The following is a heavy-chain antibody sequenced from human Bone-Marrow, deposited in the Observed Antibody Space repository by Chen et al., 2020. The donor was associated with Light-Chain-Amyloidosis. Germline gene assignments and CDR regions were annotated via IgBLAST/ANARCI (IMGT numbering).Heavy chain of an antibody. CDR1: GYTFPNYW. CDR2: IYPDDSDA. CDR3: ARRRDGYNVDY. V-gene: IGHV5-51*01. D-gene: IGHD5-12*01. J-gene: IGHJ4*02. Sequence: EVQLEQSGPEVKKPGESLKISCKGSGYTFPNYWIGWVRQMPGKGLEWMGVIYPDDSDARYSPSFEGQVTISPDKSSTTAYLQWRSLKASDTAMYYCARRRDGYNVDYWGQGTLVTVSS.